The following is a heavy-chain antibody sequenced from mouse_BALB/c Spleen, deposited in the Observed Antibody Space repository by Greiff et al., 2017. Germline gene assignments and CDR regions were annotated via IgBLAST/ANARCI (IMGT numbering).Heavy chain of an antibody. Sequence: VQLQQSGAELARPGASVKLSCKASGYTFTSYWMQWVKQRPGQGLEWIGAIYPGDGDTRYTQKFKGKATLTADKSSSTAYMQLSSLASEDSAVYYCARGGTSHAMDYWGQGTSVTVSS. D-gene: IGHD3-3*01. V-gene: IGHV1-87*01. CDR3: ARGGTSHAMDY. J-gene: IGHJ4*01. CDR2: IYPGDGDT. CDR1: GYTFTSYW.